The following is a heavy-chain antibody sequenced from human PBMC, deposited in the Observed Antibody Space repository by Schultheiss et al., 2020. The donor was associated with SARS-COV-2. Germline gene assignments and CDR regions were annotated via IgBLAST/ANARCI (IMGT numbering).Heavy chain of an antibody. CDR2: ISASGGSS. V-gene: IGHV3-53*05. J-gene: IGHJ4*02. CDR1: GFTVSSNY. Sequence: GGSLRLSCAASGFTVSSNYMSWVRQAPGKGLEWVSGISASGGSSNYADSVKGRFTISRDNSKNTLYLQMNSLRAEDTAVYYCAKEYSSRGSLWGQGTLVTVSS. CDR3: AKEYSSRGSL. D-gene: IGHD6-13*01.